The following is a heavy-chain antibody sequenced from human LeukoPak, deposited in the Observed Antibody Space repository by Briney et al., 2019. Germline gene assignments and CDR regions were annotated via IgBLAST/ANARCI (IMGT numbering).Heavy chain of an antibody. D-gene: IGHD4-17*01. V-gene: IGHV1-24*01. CDR2: FDPEDGGT. CDR1: GYTLTLLC. CDR3: ATEYYGRLAAFDI. J-gene: IGHJ3*02. Sequence: GASVNVSFKFSGYTLTLLCMHWGWVAPGKGLELMGGFDPEDGGTIYAQKFQGRVTMTEDTSTDTAYMELSSLRSEDTAVYYCATEYYGRLAAFDIWGQGTMVTVSS.